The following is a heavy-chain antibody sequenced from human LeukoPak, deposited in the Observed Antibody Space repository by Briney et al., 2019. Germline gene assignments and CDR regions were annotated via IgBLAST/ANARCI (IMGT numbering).Heavy chain of an antibody. V-gene: IGHV4-34*01. Sequence: SETLSLTGVVYGGSFSGSYWSWIRQPPGKGLEWIGEIHHSGGTKYNPSLKSRVTISLDTSKKQFALNLSSVTAADTAVYYCARIPEGAFDMWGQGTMVTVSS. CDR1: GGSFSGSY. CDR3: ARIPEGAFDM. J-gene: IGHJ3*02. CDR2: IHHSGGT.